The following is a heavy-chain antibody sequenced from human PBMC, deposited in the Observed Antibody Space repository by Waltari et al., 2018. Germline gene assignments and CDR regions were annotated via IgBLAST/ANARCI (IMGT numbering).Heavy chain of an antibody. D-gene: IGHD6-19*01. Sequence: QVQLVQSGAELKKVGASVKVSCKPSGYTFTSYFLQWVRQAPGQGPEWIGWINPNSGVTRYAQKVQGRGTGTRDTSISTVFMELSSLTPDDTGVYYCTRSRSYYSDNWGQGTLVTVSS. V-gene: IGHV1-2*01. CDR3: TRSRSYYSDN. CDR2: INPNSGVT. J-gene: IGHJ4*02. CDR1: GYTFTSYF.